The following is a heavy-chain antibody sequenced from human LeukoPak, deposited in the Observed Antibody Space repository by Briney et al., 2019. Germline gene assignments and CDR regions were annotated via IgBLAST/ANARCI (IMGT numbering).Heavy chain of an antibody. CDR1: GFTFDDYA. CDR2: ISWNSNSI. Sequence: SLRLSCAASGFTFDDYAMHWVRPAPGKGLEWVSGISWNSNSIGYADSVKGRFTISRDNAKKTLYLQMNSLRAEDTALYYCAKDYYSSTLGGFDYWGQGTLVTVSS. V-gene: IGHV3-9*01. J-gene: IGHJ4*02. D-gene: IGHD3-16*01. CDR3: AKDYYSSTLGGFDY.